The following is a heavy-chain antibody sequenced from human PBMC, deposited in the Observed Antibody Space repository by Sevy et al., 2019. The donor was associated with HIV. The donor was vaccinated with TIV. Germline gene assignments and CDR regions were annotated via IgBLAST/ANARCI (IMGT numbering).Heavy chain of an antibody. V-gene: IGHV3-7*03. CDR3: ARSRSPSSSWSPFDY. J-gene: IGHJ4*02. Sequence: GGSLRLSCAASGFTFSDDWMSWVRQAPGKGLEWVANIKQDGSQKYYVDSVKGRFTISRDNAKNSLYLQMNSLRAEDTALYYCARSRSPSSSWSPFDYWGQGTLVTVSS. CDR2: IKQDGSQK. CDR1: GFTFSDDW. D-gene: IGHD6-13*01.